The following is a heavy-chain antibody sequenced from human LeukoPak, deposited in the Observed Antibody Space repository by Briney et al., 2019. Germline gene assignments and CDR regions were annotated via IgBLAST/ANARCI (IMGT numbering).Heavy chain of an antibody. Sequence: GGSLRLSCAASGFTFSSYGMSWVRQAPGKGLEWVSAISGSGTSTYYADSVKGRFTISRDNSKNTLYLQMNSLRAEDTAVYYCAKAPVTTCRGAFCYPFDYWGLGTLVTVSS. V-gene: IGHV3-23*01. CDR2: ISGSGTST. J-gene: IGHJ4*02. D-gene: IGHD2-15*01. CDR3: AKAPVTTCRGAFCYPFDY. CDR1: GFTFSSYG.